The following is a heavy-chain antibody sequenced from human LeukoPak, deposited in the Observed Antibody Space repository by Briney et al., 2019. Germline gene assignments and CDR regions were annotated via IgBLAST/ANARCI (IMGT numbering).Heavy chain of an antibody. Sequence: PSQTLSLTCTVSGGSISSYYWSWIRQPPGKGLEWIGYIYYSGSTNYNPSLKSRVTISVDTSKNQFSLKLSSVTAADTAVYYCARDQRSEVAYYYYYYMDVWGKGTTVTVSS. V-gene: IGHV4-59*12. D-gene: IGHD2-15*01. CDR2: IYYSGST. CDR3: ARDQRSEVAYYYYYYMDV. J-gene: IGHJ6*03. CDR1: GGSISSYY.